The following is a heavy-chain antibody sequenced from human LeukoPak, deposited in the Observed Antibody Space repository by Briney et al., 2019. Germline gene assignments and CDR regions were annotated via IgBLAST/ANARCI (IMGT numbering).Heavy chain of an antibody. V-gene: IGHV4-61*02. D-gene: IGHD3-22*01. Sequence: SETLSLTCTVSGGSISSSSYYWNWIRQPAGKGLEWIGRIYTSGSTHYNPSLKSRVTMSLDTSRNQVSLKLSSVTAADTAIYYCVKSYYDSTGYSGWFDPWGQGTLVTVSS. J-gene: IGHJ5*02. CDR1: GGSISSSSYY. CDR3: VKSYYDSTGYSGWFDP. CDR2: IYTSGST.